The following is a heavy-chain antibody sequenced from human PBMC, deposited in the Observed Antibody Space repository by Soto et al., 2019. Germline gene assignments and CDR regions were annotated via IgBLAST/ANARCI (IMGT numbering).Heavy chain of an antibody. CDR3: AREACSGGNCYFVGFDP. V-gene: IGHV3-74*01. J-gene: IGHJ5*02. CDR1: GFTFSSYW. CDR2: INSDGSST. Sequence: PGGSLRLSCAASGFTFSSYWMHWVRQAPGKGLVWVSRINSDGSSTSYAESVKGRFTISRNNAKKTLYLQMNSLRAEDTVVYYCAREACSGGNCYFVGFDPWGQGT. D-gene: IGHD2-15*01.